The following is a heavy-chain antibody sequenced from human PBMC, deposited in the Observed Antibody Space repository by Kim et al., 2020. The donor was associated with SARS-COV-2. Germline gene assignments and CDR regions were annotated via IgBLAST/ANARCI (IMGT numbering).Heavy chain of an antibody. CDR2: INHSGST. CDR3: ARGIFAVSGSPLHHWFDP. J-gene: IGHJ5*02. V-gene: IGHV4-34*01. D-gene: IGHD3-10*01. CDR1: GGSFSGYY. Sequence: SETLSLTCAVYGGSFSGYYWSWIRQPPGKGLEWLGEINHSGSTNYNPSLKSRVTISVDTSKNQFSLKLSSVTAADTAVYYCARGIFAVSGSPLHHWFDPCGQGALGTVSS.